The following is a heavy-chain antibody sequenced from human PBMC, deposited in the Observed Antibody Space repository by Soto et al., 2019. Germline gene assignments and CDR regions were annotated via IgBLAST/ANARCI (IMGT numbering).Heavy chain of an antibody. Sequence: QVQLVESGGDVVQPGRSLRLSCAASGFTFSFYAMHWVRQAPGTGLEWVAVISYNGRNKHYVDSVKGRFTISRDNSQDTLYLQMASLRPDDTAVYYCARQAKIGERSQFYFDSWGQGTLVTVSS. J-gene: IGHJ4*02. V-gene: IGHV3-30*04. CDR1: GFTFSFYA. CDR3: ARQAKIGERSQFYFDS. D-gene: IGHD3-10*01. CDR2: ISYNGRNK.